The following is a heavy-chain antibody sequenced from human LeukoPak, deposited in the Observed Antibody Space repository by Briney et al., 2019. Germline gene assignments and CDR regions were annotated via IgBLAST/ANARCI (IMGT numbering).Heavy chain of an antibody. CDR3: ARGRGDYYGSSGNWFDP. D-gene: IGHD3-22*01. V-gene: IGHV1-18*01. CDR2: ISANNGNT. CDR1: GYTLRSYG. J-gene: IGHJ5*02. Sequence: ASVKVSCKGSGYTLRSYGITWVRQAPGQGLEWMGWISANNGNTNYAQKFQGRVTMTTDTSTTTAYMELRSLRSDDTAVYYCARGRGDYYGSSGNWFDPWGQGALVTVSS.